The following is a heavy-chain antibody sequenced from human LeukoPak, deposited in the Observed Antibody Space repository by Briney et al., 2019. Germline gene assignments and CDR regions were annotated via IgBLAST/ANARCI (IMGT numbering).Heavy chain of an antibody. CDR1: GFTFDDYA. CDR3: AKDRGTSYEPDAFDI. D-gene: IGHD2-2*01. Sequence: GGSLRPSCAASGFTFDDYAMHWVRQAPGKGLEWVSGISWNSGSIGYADSVKGRFTISRDNAKNSLYLQMNSLRAEDTALYYCAKDRGTSYEPDAFDIWGQGTMVTVSS. V-gene: IGHV3-9*01. CDR2: ISWNSGSI. J-gene: IGHJ3*02.